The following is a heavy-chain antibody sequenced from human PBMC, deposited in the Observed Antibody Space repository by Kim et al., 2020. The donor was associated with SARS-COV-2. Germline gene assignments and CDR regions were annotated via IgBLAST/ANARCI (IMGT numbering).Heavy chain of an antibody. CDR3: AKPRPKYYDSWSGNYHNYGMDV. V-gene: IGHV3-30*18. D-gene: IGHD3-3*01. J-gene: IGHJ6*02. Sequence: GGSLRLSCAASGFTFSGYGMHWVRQAPGKGLEWVAVISYDGSYKHFADSVKGRSTISRDNSKNTLYLQINSLTAEDTAVYYCAKPRPKYYDSWSGNYHNYGMDVWGQGTTVTVSS. CDR1: GFTFSGYG. CDR2: ISYDGSYK.